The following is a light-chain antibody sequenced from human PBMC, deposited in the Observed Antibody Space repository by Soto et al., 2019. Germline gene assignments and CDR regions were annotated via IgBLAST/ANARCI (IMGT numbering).Light chain of an antibody. V-gene: IGLV2-11*01. CDR2: DVH. J-gene: IGLJ2*01. CDR3: SSYAGSNNFVV. Sequence: QSALTQPRSVSASPGQSVAISCTGTSSDVGGYDYVSWYQQHPGKAPKLMIYDVHKRPSGVPDRFSGSKSGNTASLTVSGLQAEDEADYHCSSYAGSNNFVVFGGGTQLTVL. CDR1: SSDVGGYDY.